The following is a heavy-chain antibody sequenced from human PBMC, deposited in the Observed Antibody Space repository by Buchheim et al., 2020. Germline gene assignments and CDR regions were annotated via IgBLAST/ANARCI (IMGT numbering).Heavy chain of an antibody. D-gene: IGHD2-21*02. J-gene: IGHJ4*02. CDR2: IKSKTDGGTT. V-gene: IGHV3-15*07. Sequence: EVQLVESGGGLVKPGGSLRLSCAASGFPFTNAWMNWVRQAPGKGLEWVGRIKSKTDGGTTDYAVPVRGRFTISRDDSNDTLYLQMNSPNTEDTAVYYCTTGLTVTAKYRALDYWGQGTL. CDR3: TTGLTVTAKYRALDY. CDR1: GFPFTNAW.